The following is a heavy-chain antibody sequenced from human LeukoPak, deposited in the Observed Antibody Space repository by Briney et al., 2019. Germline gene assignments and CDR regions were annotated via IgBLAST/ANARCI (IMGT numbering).Heavy chain of an antibody. Sequence: PGGSLRLSCAASRFTFSSYAMSWVRQAPGKGREWVSAISGSGGSTYYADSVKGRFTISRDNSKHTLSLQMNRLRAEDTAVYSCAKRTRVLTGYYPYAPGEEEYWGQGTLVTVSS. CDR3: AKRTRVLTGYYPYAPGEEEY. D-gene: IGHD3-9*01. V-gene: IGHV3-23*01. CDR1: RFTFSSYA. J-gene: IGHJ4*02. CDR2: ISGSGGST.